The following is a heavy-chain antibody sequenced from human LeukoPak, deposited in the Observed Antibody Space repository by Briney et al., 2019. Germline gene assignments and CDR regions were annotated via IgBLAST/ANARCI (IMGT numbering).Heavy chain of an antibody. D-gene: IGHD4-11*01. CDR3: ASLPLQQLRRGY. Sequence: SGGSLRLSCAASGFTFSSYWMSWVRQAPGKGLEWVANIKQDGSDKYYVDSVKGRFTISRDNAKNSLYLQMNSLRAEDTAVYYCASLPLQQLRRGYWGQGTLVTVSS. J-gene: IGHJ4*02. V-gene: IGHV3-7*02. CDR2: IKQDGSDK. CDR1: GFTFSSYW.